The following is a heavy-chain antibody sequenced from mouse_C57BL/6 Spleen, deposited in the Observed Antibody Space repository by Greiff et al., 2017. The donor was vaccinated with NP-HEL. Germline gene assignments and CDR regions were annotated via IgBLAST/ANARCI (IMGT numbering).Heavy chain of an antibody. Sequence: EVQLQQSGPELVKPGASVKIPCKASGYTFTDYNMDWVKQSHGKSLEWIGDINPNNGGTIYNQKFKGKATLTVDKSSSTAYMELRSLTSEDTAVYYCARGAQATYYAMDYWGQGTSVTVSS. J-gene: IGHJ4*01. V-gene: IGHV1-18*01. CDR3: ARGAQATYYAMDY. CDR1: GYTFTDYN. CDR2: INPNNGGT. D-gene: IGHD3-2*02.